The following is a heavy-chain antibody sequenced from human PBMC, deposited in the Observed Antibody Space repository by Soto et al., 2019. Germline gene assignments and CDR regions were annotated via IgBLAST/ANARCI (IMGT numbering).Heavy chain of an antibody. J-gene: IGHJ5*02. CDR1: GFTFSSYA. V-gene: IGHV3-30-3*01. CDR3: ARDHYDFWSGYWNWFDP. CDR2: ISYDGSNK. D-gene: IGHD3-3*01. Sequence: QVQLVESGGGVVQPGRSLRLSCAASGFTFSSYAMHWVRQAPGKGLEWVEVISYDGSNKYYADSVKGRFTISRDNSKNTLYLQMNSLSAEDTAVYYCARDHYDFWSGYWNWFDPCGQGTLVTVSS.